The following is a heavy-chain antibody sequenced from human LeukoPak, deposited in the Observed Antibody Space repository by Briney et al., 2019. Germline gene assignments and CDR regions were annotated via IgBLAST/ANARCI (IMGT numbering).Heavy chain of an antibody. CDR2: INPNSGDT. V-gene: IGHV1-2*02. D-gene: IGHD1-26*01. J-gene: IGHJ4*02. CDR1: GYTFSDYY. CDR3: ARVSVITRYNGSPDYFAS. Sequence: ASVKVSCKTSGYTFSDYYIHWIRQAPGQGLEWVGWINPNSGDTDYAQKFQGRVTVTRDTSISTAYMELGRLRSDDTAVYYCARVSVITRYNGSPDYFASWGQGTLLTVSS.